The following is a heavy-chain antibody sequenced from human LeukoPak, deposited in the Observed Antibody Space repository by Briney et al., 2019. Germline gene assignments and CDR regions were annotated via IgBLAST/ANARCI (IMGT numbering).Heavy chain of an antibody. CDR1: GFTFSSYA. D-gene: IGHD1-26*01. V-gene: IGHV3-23*01. CDR2: TSGSGGST. CDR3: AKEGIVGATNRDYGMDV. Sequence: PGGSLRLSCAASGFTFSSYAMSWVRQAPGKGLEWVSATSGSGGSTYYADSVKGRFTISRDNSKNTLYLQMNSLRAEDTAVYYCAKEGIVGATNRDYGMDVWGQGTTVTVSS. J-gene: IGHJ6*02.